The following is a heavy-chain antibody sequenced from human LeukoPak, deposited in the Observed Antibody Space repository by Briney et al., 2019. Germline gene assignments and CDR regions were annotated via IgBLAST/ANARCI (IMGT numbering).Heavy chain of an antibody. CDR2: ISSSSSYT. Sequence: SGGSLRLSCAASGFTFSDYYMSWIRQAPGKGLEWVSYISSSSSYTNYADSVKGRFTISRDNAKNLLYLQMNSLRAEDTAVYYCARKSGWYGSYYYGMDVWGKGTTVTVSS. J-gene: IGHJ6*04. CDR3: ARKSGWYGSYYYGMDV. D-gene: IGHD6-19*01. CDR1: GFTFSDYY. V-gene: IGHV3-11*06.